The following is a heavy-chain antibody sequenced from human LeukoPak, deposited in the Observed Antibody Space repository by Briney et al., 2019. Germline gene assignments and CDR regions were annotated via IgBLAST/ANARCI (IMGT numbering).Heavy chain of an antibody. CDR2: ISGSGGTT. Sequence: GGSLRLSCAASGFTFSSYAMSWVRQAPGKGLEWVSVISGSGGTTYYADSVKGRFTISRDNAKNSLYLQMSSLRAEDTAVYYCARVVSTYYFDYWGQGTLVTVSS. J-gene: IGHJ4*02. CDR3: ARVVSTYYFDY. CDR1: GFTFSSYA. D-gene: IGHD1-14*01. V-gene: IGHV3-23*01.